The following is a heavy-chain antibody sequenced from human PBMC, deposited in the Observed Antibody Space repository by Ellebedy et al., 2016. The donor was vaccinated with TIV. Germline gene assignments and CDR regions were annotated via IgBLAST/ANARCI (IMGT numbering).Heavy chain of an antibody. CDR2: IKGDGSTI. J-gene: IGHJ4*02. V-gene: IGHV3-7*04. CDR1: GLIFSNYW. CDR3: ARATSGFDY. D-gene: IGHD5-24*01. Sequence: GESLKISCAASGLIFSNYWMSWVRQAPGKGLEWVASIKGDGSTIYYVDSVKGRFTISRDNTKNSLYLQMNSLRAEDTAVYYCARATSGFDYWGQGTLVTVSS.